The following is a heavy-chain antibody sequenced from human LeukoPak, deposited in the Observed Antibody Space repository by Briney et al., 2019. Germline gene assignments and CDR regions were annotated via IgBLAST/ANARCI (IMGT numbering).Heavy chain of an antibody. D-gene: IGHD4-17*01. Sequence: GGSLRLSCAASGFTFSTYWMSWVRQAPGKGLEWVANIKQDGSEKYYVDSVKGRFTISRDNAKNSLYLQMNSLRAEDTAVYYCARDPSTTVTTIPLDYWGQGTLVTVSS. CDR2: IKQDGSEK. CDR1: GFTFSTYW. V-gene: IGHV3-7*03. J-gene: IGHJ4*02. CDR3: ARDPSTTVTTIPLDY.